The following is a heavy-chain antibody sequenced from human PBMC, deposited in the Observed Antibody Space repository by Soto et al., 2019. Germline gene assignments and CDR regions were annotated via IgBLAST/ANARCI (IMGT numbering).Heavy chain of an antibody. CDR3: ARLPRRDGYNPDDFHM. CDR2: IYSGDSDI. D-gene: IGHD5-12*01. CDR1: GYRITNDW. V-gene: IGHV5-51*03. Sequence: PGESLKISCKGSGYRITNDWIGWVRQLPGKGLVWRGIIYSGDSDIRYSPSFQGHVTISADKSITTAYLQWSSLKASDTAMYYCARLPRRDGYNPDDFHMWGQGTMVTVS. J-gene: IGHJ3*02.